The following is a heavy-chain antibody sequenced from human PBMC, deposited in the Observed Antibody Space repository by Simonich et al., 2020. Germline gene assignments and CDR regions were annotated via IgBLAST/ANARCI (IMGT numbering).Heavy chain of an antibody. CDR1: VYTFTGYY. CDR3: ASSKRGYNWNDFDY. D-gene: IGHD1-1*01. Sequence: QVQLVQSGAEVKKPGASVKVSCKASVYTFTGYYMHWVRQAPGQGLEWRGWINPNSGGTNYAQTFQGRVTMTRDTSISTAYMELSRLRSDDTAVYYCASSKRGYNWNDFDYWGQGTLVTVSS. J-gene: IGHJ4*02. CDR2: INPNSGGT. V-gene: IGHV1-2*02.